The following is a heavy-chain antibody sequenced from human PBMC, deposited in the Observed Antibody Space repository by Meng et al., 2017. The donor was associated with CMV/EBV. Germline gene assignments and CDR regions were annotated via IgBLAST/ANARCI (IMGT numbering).Heavy chain of an antibody. V-gene: IGHV4-39*07. J-gene: IGHJ5*02. CDR1: RGSISSSGDY. CDR3: ARGVVTMIVVYDP. Sequence: QRQREESGPGLVKRSETLSLTCTVSRGSISSSGDYWGWVRQPPGKGLEWIGSIYYSGSTYYNPSLKSRVTISVDTSKNQFSLKLSSVTAADTAVYYCARGVVTMIVVYDPWGQGTLVTVSS. D-gene: IGHD3-22*01. CDR2: IYYSGST.